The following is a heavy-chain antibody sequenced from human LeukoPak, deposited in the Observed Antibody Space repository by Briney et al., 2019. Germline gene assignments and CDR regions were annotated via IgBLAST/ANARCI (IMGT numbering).Heavy chain of an antibody. Sequence: GGSLRLSCAASGFAFISYSMNWVRQAPGKGLEWVSSISSSSTYIYYADSVKGRFTISRDNAKNSLYLQMNSLRAEDTAVYYCARDLGIAVAFNFGAFDIWGQGTMVTVSS. D-gene: IGHD6-19*01. CDR2: ISSSSTYI. CDR3: ARDLGIAVAFNFGAFDI. J-gene: IGHJ3*02. V-gene: IGHV3-21*01. CDR1: GFAFISYS.